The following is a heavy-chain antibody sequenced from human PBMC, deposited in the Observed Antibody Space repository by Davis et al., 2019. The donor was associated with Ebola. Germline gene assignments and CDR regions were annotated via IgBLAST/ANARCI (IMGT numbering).Heavy chain of an antibody. CDR1: GFTFSSYA. D-gene: IGHD3-10*01. J-gene: IGHJ6*03. CDR2: ITDNGGST. Sequence: GESLKISCAASGFTFSSYAMSWVRQAPGKGLEWISGITDNGGSTYYADSVRGRFTSSRDNSKNTLYLQMNSLRAEDSAVYYCARETYYGSGSRENYYYMDVWGKGTTVTVSS. V-gene: IGHV3-23*01. CDR3: ARETYYGSGSRENYYYMDV.